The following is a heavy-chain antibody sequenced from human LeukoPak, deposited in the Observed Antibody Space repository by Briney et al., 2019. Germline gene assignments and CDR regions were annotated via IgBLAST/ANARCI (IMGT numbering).Heavy chain of an antibody. J-gene: IGHJ6*02. V-gene: IGHV1-69*13. D-gene: IGHD3-22*01. CDR3: ARDYYYDSSGYYYDDSIYYYYGMDV. Sequence: SVKVSCKASGGTFSSYAISWVRQAPGQGLEWMGGIIPTFGTANYAQKFQGRVTITADESTSTAYMELSSLRSEDTAVYYCARDYYYDSSGYYYDDSIYYYYGMDVWGQGTTVTVSS. CDR1: GGTFSSYA. CDR2: IIPTFGTA.